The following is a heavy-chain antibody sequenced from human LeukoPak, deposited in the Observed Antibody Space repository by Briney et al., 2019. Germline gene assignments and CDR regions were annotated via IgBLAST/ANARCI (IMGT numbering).Heavy chain of an antibody. Sequence: APRKVSCTVSVYTLTQLSMHSVRQAPGKGLEWRGGFDPEDGETIYAQKFQGRVTMTEDTSTDTAYMELSSLRSEDTAVYYCASGYSYGPFDYWGQGTLVTVSS. D-gene: IGHD5-18*01. V-gene: IGHV1-24*01. CDR1: VYTLTQLS. J-gene: IGHJ4*02. CDR2: FDPEDGET. CDR3: ASGYSYGPFDY.